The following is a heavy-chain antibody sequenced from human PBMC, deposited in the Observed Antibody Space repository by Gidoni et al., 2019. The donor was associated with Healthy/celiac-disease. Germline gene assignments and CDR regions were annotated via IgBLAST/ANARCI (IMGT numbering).Heavy chain of an antibody. J-gene: IGHJ4*02. D-gene: IGHD3-3*01. CDR1: ALASSSYS. CDR2: ISSSSSTI. V-gene: IGHV3-48*02. Sequence: EGRLVGSGGCLVRRGGSSRLPCAASALASSSYSMNWVRQAPGKGLEWVSYISSSSSTIYYAVSVKGRFTISRDNAKNSLYLQMNSLRDEDTAVYYGARDQGVWSGHPGRFDYWGQGTLVTVSS. CDR3: ARDQGVWSGHPGRFDY.